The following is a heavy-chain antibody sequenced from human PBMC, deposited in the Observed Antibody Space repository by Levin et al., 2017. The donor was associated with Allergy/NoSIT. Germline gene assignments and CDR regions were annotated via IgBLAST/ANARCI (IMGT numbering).Heavy chain of an antibody. CDR1: GFTFSSYA. V-gene: IGHV3-23*01. Sequence: GESLKISCVASGFTFSSYAMSWVRRAPGKGLEWVSAITEIGGSTYYADSVKGRFTISRDNSKNTLYLQMNSLRAEDTAVYYCARDSPGVTCDCDYWGHGTLVTVSA. J-gene: IGHJ4*01. CDR3: ARDSPGVTCDCDY. CDR2: ITEIGGST. D-gene: IGHD2-21*02.